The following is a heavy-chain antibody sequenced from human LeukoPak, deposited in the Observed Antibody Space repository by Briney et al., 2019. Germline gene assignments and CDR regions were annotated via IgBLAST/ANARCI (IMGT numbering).Heavy chain of an antibody. CDR2: INPSGGST. CDR1: GYTFTSYY. D-gene: IGHD3-22*01. J-gene: IGHJ3*02. Sequence: ASVKVSCKASGYTFTSYYMHWVRQAPGQGLEWMGIINPSGGSTSYAQKFQGRVIMTRDTSTSTVYMELSSLRSEDTAVYYCASPHYYDSSGYYDDAFDIWGQGTMVTVSS. V-gene: IGHV1-46*01. CDR3: ASPHYYDSSGYYDDAFDI.